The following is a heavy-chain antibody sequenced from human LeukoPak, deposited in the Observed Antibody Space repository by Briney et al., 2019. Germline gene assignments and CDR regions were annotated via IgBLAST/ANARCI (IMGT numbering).Heavy chain of an antibody. CDR1: GFTFSSYA. V-gene: IGHV3-23*01. J-gene: IGHJ4*02. D-gene: IGHD6-19*01. Sequence: GSLRLSCAASGFTFSSYAMSWVRQAPGKGLEWVSVISDSDGSTNYTDSVKGRFTISRDNSENTLYLQMNSLGAEDTAVYYCAKVRAGWYFDYWGQGTLVTVSS. CDR2: ISDSDGST. CDR3: AKVRAGWYFDY.